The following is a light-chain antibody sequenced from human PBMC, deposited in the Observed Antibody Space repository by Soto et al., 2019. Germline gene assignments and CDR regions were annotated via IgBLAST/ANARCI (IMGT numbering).Light chain of an antibody. J-gene: IGKJ5*01. CDR2: GAS. CDR3: QYHGSSPIT. CDR1: QSVSSTY. V-gene: IGKV3-20*01. Sequence: ETVLTQSPGTLSLSPGERAILSCRASQSVSSTYLAWYQQTPGQAPRLLIYGASSRATGIPDRFSGSGSGTDFTLTISRLEPEDFALFYCQYHGSSPITFGQGTRLKIK.